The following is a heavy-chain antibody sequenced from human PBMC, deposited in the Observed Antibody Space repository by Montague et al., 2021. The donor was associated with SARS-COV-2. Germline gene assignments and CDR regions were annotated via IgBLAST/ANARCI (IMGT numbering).Heavy chain of an antibody. J-gene: IGHJ5*01. CDR2: ISHSGIT. CDR3: ARLSIGGPLIRWFDS. V-gene: IGHV4-59*02. CDR1: GYSVTSSY. Sequence: SETLSLTCTLSGYSVTSSYWSWIRQPPGKGLQWIGFISHSGITNYNSFFKSRIAISVNTSKNHFSLKLSSATAADTAVYYCARLSIGGPLIRWFDSWDQGTLVTVSS. D-gene: IGHD3-3*01.